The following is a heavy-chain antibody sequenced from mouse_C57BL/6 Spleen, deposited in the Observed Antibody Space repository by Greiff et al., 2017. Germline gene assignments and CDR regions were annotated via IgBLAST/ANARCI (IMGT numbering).Heavy chain of an antibody. CDR1: GFTFSDYG. D-gene: IGHD2-1*01. Sequence: EVKLMESGGGLVKPGGSLKLSCAASGFTFSDYGMHWVRQAPEKGLEWVAYISSGSSTIYYADTVKGRFTISRDNAKNTLFLQMTSLRSEDTAMYYCARDGKGSFGVWGTVTTVTVSS. J-gene: IGHJ1*03. CDR2: ISSGSSTI. V-gene: IGHV5-17*01. CDR3: ARDGKGSFGV.